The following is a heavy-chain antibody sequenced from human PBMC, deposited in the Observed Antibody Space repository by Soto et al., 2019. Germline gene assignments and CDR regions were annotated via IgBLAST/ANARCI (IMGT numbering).Heavy chain of an antibody. Sequence: ASVKVSCKASGYSFTGNSMHWVRQAPGQGLEWMGWMNPNSGNTGYAQKFQGRVTMTRNTSISTAYMELSSLRSEDTAVYYCVKSGYDSSEDFDYWGQGTLVTVSS. J-gene: IGHJ4*02. CDR1: GYSFTGNS. D-gene: IGHD5-12*01. CDR2: MNPNSGNT. V-gene: IGHV1-8*02. CDR3: VKSGYDSSEDFDY.